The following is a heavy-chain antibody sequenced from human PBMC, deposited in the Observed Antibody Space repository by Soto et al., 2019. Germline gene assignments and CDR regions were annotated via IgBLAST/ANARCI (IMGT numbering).Heavy chain of an antibody. V-gene: IGHV5-10-1*01. D-gene: IGHD6-13*01. CDR1: GYSFTSYW. CDR3: ARYNVHGIAEDGRKTLTVYGMDV. CDR2: IDPSDSYT. J-gene: IGHJ6*02. Sequence: GESLKISCKGSGYSFTSYWISWVRQMPGKGLEWMGRIDPSDSYTNYSPSFQGHVTISADKSISTAYLQWSSLKASDTAMYYCARYNVHGIAEDGRKTLTVYGMDVWGQGTTVTVSS.